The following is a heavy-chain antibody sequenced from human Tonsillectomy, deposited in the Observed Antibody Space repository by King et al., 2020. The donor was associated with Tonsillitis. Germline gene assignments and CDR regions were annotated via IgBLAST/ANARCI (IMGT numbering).Heavy chain of an antibody. J-gene: IGHJ5*02. CDR1: GGSFSXYY. Sequence: VQLPQWGAGLLKPXETLXLXXXVYGGSFSXYYXSXXXXPPXKGXXXXXXXXXXXXXXYXPXXXXXVTXSVDTXXNQFSLKLSSVXAADTAVYYCARGTRGWNYGPGWFDPWGQGTLVTVSS. D-gene: IGHD1-7*01. CDR3: ARGTRGWNYGPGWFDP. CDR2: XXXXXXX. V-gene: IGHV4-34*01.